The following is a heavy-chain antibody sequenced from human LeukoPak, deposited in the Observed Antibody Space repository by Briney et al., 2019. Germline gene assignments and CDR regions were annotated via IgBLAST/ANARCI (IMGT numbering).Heavy chain of an antibody. CDR2: ISSSSSYI. V-gene: IGHV3-21*01. D-gene: IGHD2-2*02. CDR1: GFTFSSYS. J-gene: IGHJ5*02. CDR3: ARQSIIDIVVVPAAINWFDP. Sequence: GGSLRLSCAASGFTFSSYSVNWVRQAPGKGLEWVSSISSSSSYIYYADSVKGRFTISRDNAKNSLYLQMNSLRAEDTAVYYCARQSIIDIVVVPAAINWFDPWGQGTLVTVSS.